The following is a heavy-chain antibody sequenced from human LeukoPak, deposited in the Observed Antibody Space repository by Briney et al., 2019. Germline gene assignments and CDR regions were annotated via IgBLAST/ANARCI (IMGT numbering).Heavy chain of an antibody. CDR1: GFTFSGSA. J-gene: IGHJ4*02. CDR2: IRSKANSYAT. CDR3: TLITMTPSG. V-gene: IGHV3-73*01. Sequence: GGSLRLSCAASGFTFSGSAMHWVRQASGKGLEWVGRIRSKANSYATAYAASVKGRFTISRDDSKNTAYLQMNSLKTEDTAVYYCTLITMTPSGWGQGTLVTVSS. D-gene: IGHD3-22*01.